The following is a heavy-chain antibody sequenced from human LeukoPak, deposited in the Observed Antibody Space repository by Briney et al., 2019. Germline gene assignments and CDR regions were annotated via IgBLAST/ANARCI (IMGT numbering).Heavy chain of an antibody. J-gene: IGHJ6*03. CDR2: ISNSGST. D-gene: IGHD1-1*01. CDR3: VRDALEGYYSYYYMDA. CDR1: GGPIISHF. Sequence: PSETLSLTCSVSGGPIISHFWSWIRQPTGKGLEWMGYISNSGSTDYNPSLRSRVTISINTSKNQFSLKLTSVTAADSAVYYCVRDALEGYYSYYYMDAWGRGTTVTVSS. V-gene: IGHV4-59*11.